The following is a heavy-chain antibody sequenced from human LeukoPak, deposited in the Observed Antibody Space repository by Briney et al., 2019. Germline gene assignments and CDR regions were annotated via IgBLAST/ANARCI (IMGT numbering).Heavy chain of an antibody. J-gene: IGHJ4*02. CDR3: ASEIIFGSFDY. V-gene: IGHV3-20*04. CDR2: INRNGGSA. CDR1: GFTFDDYG. D-gene: IGHD3-3*01. Sequence: GGSLRLSCAASGFTFDDYGMSWVRQAPGKGLEWVSGINRNGGSAGYADSVKGRFTISRDNVKNSLFLQMNSLRAEDTAVYYCASEIIFGSFDYWGQGTLVTVSS.